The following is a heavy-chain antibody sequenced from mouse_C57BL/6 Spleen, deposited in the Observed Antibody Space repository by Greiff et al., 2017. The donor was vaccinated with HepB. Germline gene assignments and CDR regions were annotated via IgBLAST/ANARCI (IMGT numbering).Heavy chain of an antibody. CDR3: ARDNREAMDY. J-gene: IGHJ4*01. CDR2: ISDGGSYT. Sequence: EVKLQESGGGLVKPGGSLKLSCAASGFTFSSYAMSWVRQTPEKRLEWVATISDGGSYTYYPDNVKGRFTISRDNAKNNLYLQMSHLKSEDTAMYYCARDNREAMDYWGQGTSVTVSS. CDR1: GFTFSSYA. V-gene: IGHV5-4*01.